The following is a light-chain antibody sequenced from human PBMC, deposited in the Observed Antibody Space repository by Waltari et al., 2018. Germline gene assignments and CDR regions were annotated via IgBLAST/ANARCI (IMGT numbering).Light chain of an antibody. V-gene: IGLV3-25*03. J-gene: IGLJ1*01. CDR1: ALPKQY. Sequence: SYVLTQPPSLSVSPGQPARITCSGDALPKQYGFWYQQKPGQAPVLIIYNDKERPSAVPDRFSGSSSGTTVTLIISGVRAEDEADYYCQSIDASGVYYVFGGGTKLTVL. CDR3: QSIDASGVYYV. CDR2: NDK.